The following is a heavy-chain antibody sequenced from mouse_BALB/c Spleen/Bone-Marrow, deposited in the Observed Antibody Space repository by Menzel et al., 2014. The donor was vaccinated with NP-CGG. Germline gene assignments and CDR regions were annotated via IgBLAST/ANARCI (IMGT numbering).Heavy chain of an antibody. CDR2: IDPANGNT. Sequence: EVQLVESGAEPVKPGASVKLSCTASGFNIKDTYMHWVKQRPEQGLEWIGRIDPANGNTKYDPKFQGKATITADTSSNTAYLQLSSLTSEDTAVYYCASSAYSWGQGTLVTVSA. J-gene: IGHJ3*01. D-gene: IGHD2-10*01. CDR3: ASSAYS. CDR1: GFNIKDTY. V-gene: IGHV14-3*02.